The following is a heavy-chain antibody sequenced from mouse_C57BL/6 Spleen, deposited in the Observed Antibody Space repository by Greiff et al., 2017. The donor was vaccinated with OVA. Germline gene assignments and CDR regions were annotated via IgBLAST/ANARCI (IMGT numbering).Heavy chain of an antibody. J-gene: IGHJ2*01. V-gene: IGHV1-53*01. CDR2: INPSNGGT. CDR1: GYTFTSYW. CDR3: ASLDSSGYVYFDY. Sequence: VQLQQPGTELVKPGASVKLSCKASGYTFTSYWMHWVKQRPGQGLEWIGNINPSNGGTNYNEKFKSKATLTVDKSSSTAYMQLSSLTSEDSAVYYCASLDSSGYVYFDYWGQGTTLTVSS. D-gene: IGHD3-2*02.